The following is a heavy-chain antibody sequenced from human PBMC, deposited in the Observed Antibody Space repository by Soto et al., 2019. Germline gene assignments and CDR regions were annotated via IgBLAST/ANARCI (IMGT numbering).Heavy chain of an antibody. CDR2: IYWNDDT. V-gene: IGHV2-5*01. D-gene: IGHD6-19*01. Sequence: QITLKESGPTLVRPTQTLTLTCTFSGFSLSTSGLGVGWIRQPPGKAMEWLALIYWNDDTRYSPSLKARLTSTKDTAKNQVVLTMTNMDPVDTATYYCAHRHSGWYLFDYWGQGTLVTVSS. J-gene: IGHJ4*02. CDR3: AHRHSGWYLFDY. CDR1: GFSLSTSGLG.